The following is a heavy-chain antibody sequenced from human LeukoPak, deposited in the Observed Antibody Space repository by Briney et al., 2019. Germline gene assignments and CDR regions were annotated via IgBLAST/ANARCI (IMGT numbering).Heavy chain of an antibody. J-gene: IGHJ4*02. CDR1: GFTFSDYC. V-gene: IGHV3-11*06. D-gene: IGHD1-26*01. CDR2: ISRNSQSQ. Sequence: GGSLRLSCAASGFTFSDYCMSWIRQAPGQGLDWISYISRNSQSQEYADSVKGRFTISRDNAKNSLYLQMNSLRAEDTALYYCARDTVGVTDYWGQGTLVTVSS. CDR3: ARDTVGVTDY.